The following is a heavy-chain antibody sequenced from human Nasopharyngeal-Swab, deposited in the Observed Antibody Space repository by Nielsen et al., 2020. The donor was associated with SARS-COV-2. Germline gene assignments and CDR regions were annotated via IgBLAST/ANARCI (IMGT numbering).Heavy chain of an antibody. J-gene: IGHJ3*02. Sequence: WIRQPPGQGLEWIGQINHCVSSNYNPSLKSRVTISVDTSKHQFSLTLSSLTAADTAVYYCARSCRVVTAIRFAFDIWGQGTMVTVSS. V-gene: IGHV4-34*01. D-gene: IGHD2-21*02. CDR3: ARSCRVVTAIRFAFDI. CDR2: INHCVSS.